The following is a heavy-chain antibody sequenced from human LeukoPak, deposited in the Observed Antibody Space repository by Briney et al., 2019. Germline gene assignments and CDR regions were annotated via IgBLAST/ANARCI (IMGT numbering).Heavy chain of an antibody. Sequence: ASVKVSCKASGYTFSDYYMHWVRQATGQGLEWMGWMNPNSGNTGYAQKFQGRVTMTRNTSISTAYMELSSLRSEDTAVYYCAREGGYSSSPGSYYYYYMDVWGKGTTVTVSS. V-gene: IGHV1-8*02. D-gene: IGHD6-6*01. CDR1: GYTFSDYY. CDR2: MNPNSGNT. J-gene: IGHJ6*03. CDR3: AREGGYSSSPGSYYYYYMDV.